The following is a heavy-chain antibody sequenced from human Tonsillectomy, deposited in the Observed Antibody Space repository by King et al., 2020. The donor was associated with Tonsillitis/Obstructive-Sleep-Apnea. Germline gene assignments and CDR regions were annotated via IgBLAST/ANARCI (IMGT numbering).Heavy chain of an antibody. Sequence: VQLVESGGGLVQPGGSLRLSCAASGFTFSSYWMSWVRQAPGKGLEWVANIKQDGSEKYYVDSVKGRFTISRDNAKNSLYLQMNSLRAEDTAVYYCARDRSGSYYSPPNYWGQGTLVTVSS. CDR2: IKQDGSEK. J-gene: IGHJ4*02. D-gene: IGHD1-26*01. CDR3: ARDRSGSYYSPPNY. CDR1: GFTFSSYW. V-gene: IGHV3-7*03.